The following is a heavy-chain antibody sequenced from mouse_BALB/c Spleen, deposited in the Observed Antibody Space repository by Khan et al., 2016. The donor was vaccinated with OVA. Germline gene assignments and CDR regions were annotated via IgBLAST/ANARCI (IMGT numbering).Heavy chain of an antibody. CDR3: ARVYGGDFDY. J-gene: IGHJ2*01. CDR1: GYSITSDYA. CDR2: ISYSVNT. D-gene: IGHD1-1*01. Sequence: EVQLQESGPGLVKPSQSLSLICTVTGYSITSDYAWNWIRQFPGNKLEWMGFISYSVNTKYNPSLKGRISITRDTSKNTFFLQLNSVTNEDTATXYCARVYGGDFDYWGQGTTLTVSS. V-gene: IGHV3-2*02.